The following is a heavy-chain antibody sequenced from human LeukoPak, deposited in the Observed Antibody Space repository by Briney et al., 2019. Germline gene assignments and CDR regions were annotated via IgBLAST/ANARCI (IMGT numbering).Heavy chain of an antibody. CDR1: GYTFTGYY. Sequence: ASVKVSCKASGYTFTGYYIHWVRQTPGQGLECMGWINPNSGDTNYAQKFQGRVTMTRDTSISTAYMELNRLTSDDTAVYYCARDRGSYFSDAFDIWGQGTMVTVSS. CDR3: ARDRGSYFSDAFDI. CDR2: INPNSGDT. V-gene: IGHV1-2*02. J-gene: IGHJ3*02. D-gene: IGHD1-26*01.